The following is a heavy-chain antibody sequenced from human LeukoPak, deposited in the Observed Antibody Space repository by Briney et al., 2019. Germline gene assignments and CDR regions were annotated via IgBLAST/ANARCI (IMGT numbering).Heavy chain of an antibody. CDR2: ISYDGSNK. V-gene: IGHV3-30*03. J-gene: IGHJ6*03. CDR1: GFRFSSYG. D-gene: IGHD2-2*01. Sequence: PGGSLRLSCAASGFRFSSYGMHWVRQAPGKGLEGVAVISYDGSNKYYADSVKGRFTISSDNAKNSLYLQINSRRAEDTAVYYCARVCSSTSCYLYYHMDVWGKGTTLTVPS. CDR3: ARVCSSTSCYLYYHMDV.